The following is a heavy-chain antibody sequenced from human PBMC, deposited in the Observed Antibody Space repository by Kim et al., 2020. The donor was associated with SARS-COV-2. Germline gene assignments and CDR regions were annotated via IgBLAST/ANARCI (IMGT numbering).Heavy chain of an antibody. V-gene: IGHV3-9*01. Sequence: GGSLRLSCAASGFTFGDFAMHWVRQAPGKGLEWVSGISWNSGSIDYADSVKGRFTISRDNAKNSLYMQMNSLRAEDTALYHCAKDVSSRSSPYYYALDVWGQGATVTVSS. D-gene: IGHD6-6*01. CDR3: AKDVSSRSSPYYYALDV. CDR1: GFTFGDFA. J-gene: IGHJ6*02. CDR2: ISWNSGSI.